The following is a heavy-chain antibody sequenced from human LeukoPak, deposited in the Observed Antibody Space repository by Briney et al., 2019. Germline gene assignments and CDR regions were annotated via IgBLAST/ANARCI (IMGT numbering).Heavy chain of an antibody. CDR3: ARDSMTGFDY. Sequence: SETLSLTCTVSGGSITSFYWNWIRQPAGKGLEWIGRLSTSGSTDYNPSLKSRVTMSEDTSNIEFSLKLTSVTAADTAVYYCARDSMTGFDYWGRGTLVTVSS. D-gene: IGHD1-20*01. CDR1: GGSITSFY. V-gene: IGHV4-4*07. CDR2: LSTSGST. J-gene: IGHJ4*02.